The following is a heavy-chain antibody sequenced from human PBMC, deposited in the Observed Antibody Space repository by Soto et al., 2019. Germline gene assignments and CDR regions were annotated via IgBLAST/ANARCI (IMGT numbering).Heavy chain of an antibody. CDR3: ARGHSGQQPTLYYFDY. CDR2: INHSGSI. CDR1: GGSFSGYY. Sequence: SETLSLTCAVYGGSFSGYYWSWIRQPPGKGLEWIGEINHSGSINYNPSLKSRVTISVDTSKNQFSLELSSVTAADTAVYYCARGHSGQQPTLYYFDYWGQGTLVTVSS. J-gene: IGHJ4*02. V-gene: IGHV4-34*01. D-gene: IGHD6-13*01.